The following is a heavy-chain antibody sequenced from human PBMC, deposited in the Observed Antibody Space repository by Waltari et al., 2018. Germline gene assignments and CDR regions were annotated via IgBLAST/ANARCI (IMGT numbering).Heavy chain of an antibody. CDR1: GGTFSSYA. Sequence: QVQLVQSGAEVKKPGSSVQVSCNASGGTFSSYAISWVRQAPGQGLEWMGGIIPIFGTANYAQKFQGRVTITADESTSTAYMELSSLRSEETAVYYCASPKWERRDAFDIWGQGTMVTVSS. CDR3: ASPKWERRDAFDI. V-gene: IGHV1-69*01. CDR2: IIPIFGTA. J-gene: IGHJ3*02. D-gene: IGHD1-26*01.